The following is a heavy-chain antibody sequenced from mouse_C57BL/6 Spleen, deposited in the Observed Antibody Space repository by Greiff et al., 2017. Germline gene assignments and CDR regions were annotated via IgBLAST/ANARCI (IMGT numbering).Heavy chain of an antibody. CDR1: GFTFSDYG. D-gene: IGHD4-1*02. J-gene: IGHJ4*01. CDR2: ISSGSSTI. Sequence: EVQGVESGGGLVKPGGSLKLSCAASGFTFSDYGMHWVRQAPEKGLEWVAYISSGSSTIYNADTVKGRCTISRDNTKHTLLLQMTRLRSEDTDMYYCARSSSTDTGGYYYAMDYWGQGTSVTVSS. V-gene: IGHV5-17*01. CDR3: ARSSSTDTGGYYYAMDY.